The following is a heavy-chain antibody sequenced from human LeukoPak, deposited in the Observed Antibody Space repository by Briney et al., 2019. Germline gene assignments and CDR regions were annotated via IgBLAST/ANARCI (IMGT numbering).Heavy chain of an antibody. V-gene: IGHV4-38-2*02. D-gene: IGHD3-22*01. Sequence: ASETPVLTCTVSGYSISSGYYWGWIRQPPGKGLEWIGSIYHSGSTYYNPSLKSRVTISVDTSKNQFSLKLSSVTAADTAVYYCARAPMLYYDSSGSADYWGQGTLVTVSS. CDR1: GYSISSGYY. CDR3: ARAPMLYYDSSGSADY. CDR2: IYHSGST. J-gene: IGHJ4*02.